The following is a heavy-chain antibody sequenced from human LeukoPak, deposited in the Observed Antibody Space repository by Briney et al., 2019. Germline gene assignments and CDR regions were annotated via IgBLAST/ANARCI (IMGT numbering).Heavy chain of an antibody. CDR1: GFTFSSYS. D-gene: IGHD6-13*01. J-gene: IGHJ4*02. CDR3: ARVVAAAGTVLSIDY. V-gene: IGHV3-21*01. CDR2: ISSSSSYI. Sequence: GGSLRLSCAASGFTFSSYSMNWVRQAPGKGLEWVSSISSSSSYIYYADSVKGRFTISRDNSKNTLYLQMNSLRAEDTAVYYCARVVAAAGTVLSIDYWGQGTLVTVSS.